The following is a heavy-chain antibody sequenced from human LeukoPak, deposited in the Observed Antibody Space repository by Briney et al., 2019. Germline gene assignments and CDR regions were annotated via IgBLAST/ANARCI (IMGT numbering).Heavy chain of an antibody. CDR1: GGSISSGGYY. V-gene: IGHV4-61*02. CDR2: IYSSGST. J-gene: IGHJ4*02. CDR3: ARGYCSSTSCYVVNY. D-gene: IGHD2-2*01. Sequence: RPSETLSLTCTLSGGSISSGGYYWSWIRQPAGKGLEWIGRIYSSGSTDYNPSLKSRVTISVDTSKNQFSLKLSSVTAADTAVYYCARGYCSSTSCYVVNYWGQGTLVTVSS.